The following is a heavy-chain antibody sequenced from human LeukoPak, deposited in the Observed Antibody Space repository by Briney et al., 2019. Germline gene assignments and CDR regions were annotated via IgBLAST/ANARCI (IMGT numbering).Heavy chain of an antibody. J-gene: IGHJ6*03. CDR1: GFTFDDYA. CDR2: ISWNSGSI. Sequence: GGSLRLSCAASGFTFDDYAMHWVRQAPGKGLEWVSGISWNSGSIGYADSVKGRFTISRDNAKNSLYLQMNSLRAEDTALYYCAKDIFGECHYMDVWGKGTTVTISS. V-gene: IGHV3-9*01. CDR3: AKDIFGECHYMDV. D-gene: IGHD3-10*01.